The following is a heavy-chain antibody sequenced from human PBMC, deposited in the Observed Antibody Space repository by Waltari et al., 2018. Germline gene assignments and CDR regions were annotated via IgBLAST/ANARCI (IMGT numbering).Heavy chain of an antibody. CDR3: ARERRGQSGWYYFDF. V-gene: IGHV3-7*01. CDR2: IKQDGSEE. CDR1: GISFSRVG. J-gene: IGHJ4*02. Sequence: EVQLVESGGGLVEPGGSLSLSCAASGISFSRVGMTWVRQAPGKGLEWVANIKQDGSEEYYVDSVKGRFTISKDNAKNSLYLQMNSLRAEDTAVYFCARERRGQSGWYYFDFWGQGSLVTVSS. D-gene: IGHD6-19*01.